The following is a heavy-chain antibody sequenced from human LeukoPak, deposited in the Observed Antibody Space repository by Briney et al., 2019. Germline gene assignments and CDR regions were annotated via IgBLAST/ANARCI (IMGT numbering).Heavy chain of an antibody. Sequence: GASVKVSCKASGYTFTSYAMHWVRQAPGQRLEWMGWINAGNGNTKYSQKLQGRVTITRDTSASTAYMELSSLRSEDTAVYYCARAPHCSSTSCYRGNWFDPWGQGTLVTVSS. D-gene: IGHD2-2*02. V-gene: IGHV1-3*01. CDR1: GYTFTSYA. CDR3: ARAPHCSSTSCYRGNWFDP. J-gene: IGHJ5*02. CDR2: INAGNGNT.